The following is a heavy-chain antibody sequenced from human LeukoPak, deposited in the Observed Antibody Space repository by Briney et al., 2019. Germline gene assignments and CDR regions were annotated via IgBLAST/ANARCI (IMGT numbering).Heavy chain of an antibody. CDR3: ARDNSGPIDY. CDR1: GGSIRNNY. D-gene: IGHD2-8*02. CDR2: IFFLGST. V-gene: IGHV4-4*07. J-gene: IGHJ4*02. Sequence: SETLSLTCTVSGGSIRNNYWTWIRQPAGKGLEWIGRIFFLGSTHYSPSLTSRVTMSVDMSKNQFSLRLSSVTAADTAVYYCARDNSGPIDYWGRGILVTVSS.